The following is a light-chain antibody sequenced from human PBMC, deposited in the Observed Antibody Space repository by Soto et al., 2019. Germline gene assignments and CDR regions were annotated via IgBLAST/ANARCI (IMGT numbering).Light chain of an antibody. CDR2: GAS. CDR3: QQYGSSGT. Sequence: EMVLTQSPGPLSLSPGERATLSCRASQSVSNNYLAWYQQKPGQAPRLLIYGASNRATGIPDRFSGSGSGTDFTLTTSRLEPEDFAVYYCQQYGSSGTFGQGTKVDIK. V-gene: IGKV3-20*01. J-gene: IGKJ1*01. CDR1: QSVSNNY.